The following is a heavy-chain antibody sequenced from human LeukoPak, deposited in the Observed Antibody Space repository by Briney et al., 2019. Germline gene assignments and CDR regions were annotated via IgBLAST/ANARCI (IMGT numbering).Heavy chain of an antibody. D-gene: IGHD1-26*01. V-gene: IGHV4-4*02. CDR2: IHHSGST. J-gene: IGHJ5*02. Sequence: SETQSLTCAVSGGSISNSNLWSWVRQPPGMGLVWIGEIHHSGSTKYNPSLKSRVTMSVDNSKNQFSLELTSVTAADTAVYYCARGPEVGLNWFDPWGQGTLVTVSS. CDR3: ARGPEVGLNWFDP. CDR1: GGSISNSNL.